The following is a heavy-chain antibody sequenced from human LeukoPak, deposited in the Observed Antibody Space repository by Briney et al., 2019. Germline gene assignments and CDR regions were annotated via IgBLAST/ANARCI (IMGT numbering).Heavy chain of an antibody. J-gene: IGHJ4*02. CDR2: TYYRSKWYN. CDR3: ARVREFRLWFGEFDFDY. V-gene: IGHV6-1*01. Sequence: SQTLSLTCAISGDSVSSNSAAWNWIRQSPSRGLEWLGRTYYRSKWYNDYAVSVKSRITINPDTSKNQFSLQLNSVTPEDTAVYYCARVREFRLWFGEFDFDYWGQGTLVTVSS. CDR1: GDSVSSNSAA. D-gene: IGHD3-10*01.